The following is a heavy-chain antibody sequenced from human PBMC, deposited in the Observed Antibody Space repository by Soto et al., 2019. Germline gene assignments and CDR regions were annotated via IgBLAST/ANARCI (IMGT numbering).Heavy chain of an antibody. V-gene: IGHV1-18*01. D-gene: IGHD6-13*01. CDR2: ISAYNGNT. J-gene: IGHJ5*02. Sequence: QVQLVQSGAEVKKPGASVKVSCKASGYTFTSYVINWVRQATGQGLEWMGWISAYNGNTNYAQKLQGRVTMTTDTSTSTAYMELRSLRSDDTAVYYCARVRAAAGTSWFDPWGQGTLVTVSS. CDR3: ARVRAAAGTSWFDP. CDR1: GYTFTSYV.